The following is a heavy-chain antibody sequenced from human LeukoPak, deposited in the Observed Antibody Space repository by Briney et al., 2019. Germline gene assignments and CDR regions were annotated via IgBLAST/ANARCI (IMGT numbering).Heavy chain of an antibody. CDR3: ATGYYDYVWGSYRHDY. CDR1: GYTLTELS. CDR2: FDPEDGET. J-gene: IGHJ4*02. D-gene: IGHD3-16*02. Sequence: GASVKVSCKVSGYTLTELSMHWVRQAPGKGLEWMGGFDPEDGETIYAQKFQGRVTMTEDTSTDTAYMELSSLRSEDTAVYYCATGYYDYVWGSYRHDYWGQGTLVTVSS. V-gene: IGHV1-24*01.